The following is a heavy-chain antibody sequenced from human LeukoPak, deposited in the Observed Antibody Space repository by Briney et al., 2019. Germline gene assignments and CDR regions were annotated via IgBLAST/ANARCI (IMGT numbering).Heavy chain of an antibody. Sequence: GGSLRLSCAASGFTVSSNYMSWVRQAPGKGLEWVSVIYSGGSTYYADSEKGRFTISRDNSKNTLYLQMNSLRAEDTAVYYCARERGRWGFDYWGQGTLVTVSS. CDR3: ARERGRWGFDY. J-gene: IGHJ4*02. V-gene: IGHV3-66*02. CDR2: IYSGGST. D-gene: IGHD3-16*01. CDR1: GFTVSSNY.